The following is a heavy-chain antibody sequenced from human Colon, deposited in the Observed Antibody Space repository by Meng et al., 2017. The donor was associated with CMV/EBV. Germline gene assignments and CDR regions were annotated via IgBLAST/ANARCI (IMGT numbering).Heavy chain of an antibody. CDR1: GFTFNNYV. CDR3: TKEGYVVVREGWGMDV. J-gene: IGHJ6*02. Sequence: GESLKISCAASGFTFNNYVMSWVRQAPGMGLEWVSSITTNGRNAYYADSVKGRFTLSRDNSKSTLYLQMNSLRAEDTAVYYCTKEGYVVVREGWGMDVWGQGTTVTVS. D-gene: IGHD2-21*01. CDR2: ITTNGRNA. V-gene: IGHV3-23*01.